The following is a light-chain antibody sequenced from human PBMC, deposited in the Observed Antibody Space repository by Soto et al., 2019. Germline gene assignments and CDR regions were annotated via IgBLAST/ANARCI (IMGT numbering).Light chain of an antibody. CDR2: GAS. V-gene: IGKV3-20*01. CDR1: QSITINS. Sequence: EIVLTQSPGTLSLSPGEGATLSCRASQSITINSLAWYQQRPGQAPRRRIYGASTRAAGVPDRFSGSGSGTYFTLTINRLEPEDFSLEYCQHYGRSPLLYTFGQGTKLGI. CDR3: QHYGRSPLLYT. J-gene: IGKJ2*01.